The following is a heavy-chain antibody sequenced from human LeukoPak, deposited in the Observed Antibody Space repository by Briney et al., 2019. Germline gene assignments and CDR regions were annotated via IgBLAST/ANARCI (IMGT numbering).Heavy chain of an antibody. CDR1: GGSISSSNW. D-gene: IGHD3-9*01. CDR3: ASKGAYYDILTGYYTRGFDY. CDR2: IYHSGST. Sequence: RPSETLSLTCAVSGGSISSSNWWSWVRQPPGKGLEWIGEIYHSGSTNYNPSLKSRVTISVDKSKNQFSLKLSSVTAADTAVYYCASKGAYYDILTGYYTRGFDYWGQGTLVTVSS. J-gene: IGHJ4*02. V-gene: IGHV4-4*02.